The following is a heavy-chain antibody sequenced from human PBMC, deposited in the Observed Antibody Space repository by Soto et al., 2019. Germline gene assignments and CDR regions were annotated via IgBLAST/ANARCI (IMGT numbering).Heavy chain of an antibody. CDR2: INSDGSTT. D-gene: IGHD6-6*01. CDR3: ARDPPQMRLEV. J-gene: IGHJ6*04. V-gene: IGHV3-74*01. Sequence: GGSLRLSCAASGFTFSTYWIHWVRQAPGKGLVWVSRINSDGSTTDYADSVKGRFTISRDNAKNTLYLQMNSLRAEDTAVYYCARDPPQMRLEVWGKGTTVTVSS. CDR1: GFTFSTYW.